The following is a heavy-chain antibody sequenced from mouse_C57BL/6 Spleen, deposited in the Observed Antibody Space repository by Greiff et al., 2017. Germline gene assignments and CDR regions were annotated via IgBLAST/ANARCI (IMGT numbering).Heavy chain of an antibody. V-gene: IGHV5-17*01. J-gene: IGHJ4*01. CDR2: ISSGSSTI. Sequence: EVKVVEPGGGLVKPGGSLKLSCAASGFTFSDYGMHWVRQAPEKGLEWIAYISSGSSTIYYADTVKGRFTISRDNAKNTLFLQMTSLRSEDTAMYYCARLNGYYVAMDYWGQGTSVTVSS. CDR1: GFTFSDYG. D-gene: IGHD2-3*01. CDR3: ARLNGYYVAMDY.